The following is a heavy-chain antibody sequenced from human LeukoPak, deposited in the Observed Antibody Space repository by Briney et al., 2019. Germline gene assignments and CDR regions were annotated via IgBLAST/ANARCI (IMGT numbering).Heavy chain of an antibody. CDR3: ARARDQFLFYPLAH. Sequence: SVKVSCKISGATFSIFGISWVRQAPGQGLEWMGAMVPHHAKPNYAQKFQGRLTITTDESTNTAYMELNTLISEDTATYYCARARDQFLFYPLAHWGQGSLVTVSS. CDR1: GATFSIFG. J-gene: IGHJ4*02. V-gene: IGHV1-69*05. D-gene: IGHD2/OR15-2a*01. CDR2: MVPHHAKP.